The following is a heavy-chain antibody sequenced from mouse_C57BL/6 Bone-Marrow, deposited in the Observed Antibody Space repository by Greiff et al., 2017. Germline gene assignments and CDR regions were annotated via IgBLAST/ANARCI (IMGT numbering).Heavy chain of an antibody. CDR2: TFYSGIT. D-gene: IGHD1-1*01. V-gene: IGHV3-3*01. J-gene: IGHJ4*01. CDR3: ARGSYYYGSSYEDYYAMDY. CDR1: GFSINSDCY. Sequence: DVQLQESGPSLVRPSQTLSLTCTVTGFSINSDCYWIWIRQFPGNKLEYIGYTFYSGITYYNPSLESRTYITRDTSKNQFSLKLSSVTTEDTATYYCARGSYYYGSSYEDYYAMDYWGQGTSVTVSS.